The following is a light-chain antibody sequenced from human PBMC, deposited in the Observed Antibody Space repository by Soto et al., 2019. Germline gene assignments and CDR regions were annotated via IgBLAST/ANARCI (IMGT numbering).Light chain of an antibody. CDR1: ESISDS. Sequence: DILLTQSPPTLAASVGDRVTITCRASESISDSLAWYQQKPGKAPKLLIQKASNLHGWASSRFRGSGSGTEFTLNISSLQPDDFATYYCQQYNSYVYTFGQGTKLEIK. CDR2: KAS. J-gene: IGKJ2*01. V-gene: IGKV1-5*03. CDR3: QQYNSYVYT.